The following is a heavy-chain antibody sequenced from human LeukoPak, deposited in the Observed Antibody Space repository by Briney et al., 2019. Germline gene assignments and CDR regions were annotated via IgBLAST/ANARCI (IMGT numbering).Heavy chain of an antibody. Sequence: PSETLSLTCTVSGGSISSYYWTWIRQPPGKGLGLEWIGYIYYSGGTNYNPHLKSRVTISIDTSKTQVSLKLSSVTAADTAVYYCARLWDSSSSLDYWGQGTLVTVSS. D-gene: IGHD6-6*01. J-gene: IGHJ4*02. CDR2: IYYSGGT. CDR3: ARLWDSSSSLDY. CDR1: GGSISSYY. V-gene: IGHV4-59*08.